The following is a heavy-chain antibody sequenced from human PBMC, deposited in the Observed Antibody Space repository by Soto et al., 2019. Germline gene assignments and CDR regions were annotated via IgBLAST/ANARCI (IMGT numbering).Heavy chain of an antibody. CDR3: ARDGSQLRRYYFDY. D-gene: IGHD1-1*01. J-gene: IGHJ4*02. CDR2: ISSSTFT. Sequence: LRLSCAASGFNFNDYYMSWIRQAPGKGLEWISYISSSTFTSYADSVKGRFTISRDNAQNSLYLQLNSLRAEDTAVYYCARDGSQLRRYYFDYWGQGILVTVSS. CDR1: GFNFNDYY. V-gene: IGHV3-11*06.